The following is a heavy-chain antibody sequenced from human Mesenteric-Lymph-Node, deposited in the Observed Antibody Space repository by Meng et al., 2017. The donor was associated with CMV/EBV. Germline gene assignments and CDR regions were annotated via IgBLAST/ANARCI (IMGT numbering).Heavy chain of an antibody. CDR1: GFTFSRYA. J-gene: IGHJ4*02. Sequence: SLKISCAASGFTFSRYAMHWVRQAPGKGLEWVAVISYDGSNKYHAESVKGRFTISRDNAKNSLYLQMNSLRAEDTAVYYCAKSPPTRNLWIRSSWYPPDYWGQGTLVTVSS. CDR2: ISYDGSNK. V-gene: IGHV3-30*04. D-gene: IGHD6-13*01. CDR3: AKSPPTRNLWIRSSWYPPDY.